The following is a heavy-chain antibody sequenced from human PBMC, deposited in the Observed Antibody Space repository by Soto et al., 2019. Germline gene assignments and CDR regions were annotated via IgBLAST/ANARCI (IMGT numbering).Heavy chain of an antibody. Sequence: GGSLRLSCAASGFTFDYYMSWIRQAPGKGLEWVSAISGSGGSTYYADSVKGRFTISRDNSKNTLYLQMNSLRAEDTAVYYCAKDRAWNFPYWGQGTLVTVSS. CDR1: GFTFDYY. CDR3: AKDRAWNFPY. CDR2: ISGSGGST. V-gene: IGHV3-23*01. J-gene: IGHJ4*02. D-gene: IGHD1-7*01.